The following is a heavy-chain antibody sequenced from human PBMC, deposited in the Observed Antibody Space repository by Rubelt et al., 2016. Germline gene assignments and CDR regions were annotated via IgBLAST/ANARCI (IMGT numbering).Heavy chain of an antibody. Sequence: GPRGVQPGRSLRLSCAASGFTFSSYGMHWVRQAPGKGLEWVAVISYDGSNKYYADSVKGRFTISRDTSKNTLYLQMNSLRAEDTAVYYCAKDILGCSSTSCSLNYVDYWGQGTLVTVSS. CDR3: AKDILGCSSTSCSLNYVDY. D-gene: IGHD2-2*01. V-gene: IGHV3-30*18. J-gene: IGHJ4*02. CDR2: ISYDGSNK. CDR1: GFTFSSYG.